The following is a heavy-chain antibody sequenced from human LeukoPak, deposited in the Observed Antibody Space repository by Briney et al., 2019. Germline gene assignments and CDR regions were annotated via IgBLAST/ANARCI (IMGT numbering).Heavy chain of an antibody. CDR1: GGTFSSYA. CDR3: ARDNPPYCNGGSCYSY. J-gene: IGHJ4*02. CDR2: IIPILDMA. V-gene: IGHV1-69*04. Sequence: SVKVSCKASGGTFSSYALSWVRQAPGQGLEWMGRIIPILDMANYAQKFQGRATITADESTGTAYMKLSSLRSEDTAIYYCARDNPPYCNGGSCYSYWGQGTLVTISS. D-gene: IGHD2-15*01.